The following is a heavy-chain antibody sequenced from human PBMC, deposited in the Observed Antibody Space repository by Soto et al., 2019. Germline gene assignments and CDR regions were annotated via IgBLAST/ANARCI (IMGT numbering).Heavy chain of an antibody. V-gene: IGHV3-21*01. CDR2: ISRGGSPI. Sequence: EVHLVESGGGLVKPGGSLRLSCAASGFAFSDFGFNCVRQAPGKGLEWVSFISRGGSPIYYADSLQGRFTISRDDANNSISLQMTRLRPEDTAIYYCARNRHDQGDFNWFDPWGQGTLVPVSS. J-gene: IGHJ5*02. CDR3: ARNRHDQGDFNWFDP. D-gene: IGHD4-17*01. CDR1: GFAFSDFG.